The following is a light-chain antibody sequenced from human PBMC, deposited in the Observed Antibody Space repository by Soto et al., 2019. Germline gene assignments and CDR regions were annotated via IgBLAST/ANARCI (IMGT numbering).Light chain of an antibody. CDR1: QCIRND. CDR2: AAS. J-gene: IGKJ1*01. Sequence: AIQMTQSPSSLYASLGDRVTITCRASQCIRNDLGWYQHKPGEAPKLPIYAASSLQSGVPSRFSGSGSGTDFTLTISSLQPEDFATYYCLQDYNYPRTFGQGTKVDI. V-gene: IGKV1-6*01. CDR3: LQDYNYPRT.